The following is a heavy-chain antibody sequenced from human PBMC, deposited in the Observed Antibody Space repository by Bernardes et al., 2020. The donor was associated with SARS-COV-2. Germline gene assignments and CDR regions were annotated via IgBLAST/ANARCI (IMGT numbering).Heavy chain of an antibody. V-gene: IGHV4-59*01. D-gene: IGHD2-15*01. CDR2: IYYSGST. CDR1: GGSISSYY. J-gene: IGHJ3*02. Sequence: SETLSLTCTASGGSISSYYWSWIRQPPGKGLEWIGYIYYSGSTNYNPSLQSRVTISVDTSKNQFSLKLSSVTAADTAVYYCARALYCSGGSCTGAFDIWGQGTMVTVSS. CDR3: ARALYCSGGSCTGAFDI.